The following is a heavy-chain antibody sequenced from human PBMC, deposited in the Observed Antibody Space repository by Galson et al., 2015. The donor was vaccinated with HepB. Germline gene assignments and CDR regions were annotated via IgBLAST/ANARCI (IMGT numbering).Heavy chain of an antibody. CDR1: GFTFSSYS. D-gene: IGHD6-13*01. V-gene: IGHV3-21*01. CDR3: ARSGHIAAAEY. J-gene: IGHJ4*02. Sequence: SLRLSCAASGFTFSSYSMNWVRQAPGKGLEWVSSISSSSSYIYYADSVKGRFTISRDNAKNSLYLQMNSLRAEDTAVYYCARSGHIAAAEYWGQGTLVTVSS. CDR2: ISSSSSYI.